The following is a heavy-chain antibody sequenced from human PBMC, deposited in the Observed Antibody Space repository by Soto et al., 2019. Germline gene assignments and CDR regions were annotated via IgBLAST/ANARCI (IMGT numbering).Heavy chain of an antibody. J-gene: IGHJ6*02. CDR3: ARAGRSDCSSTSCYRIYYYYGMDV. D-gene: IGHD2-2*02. Sequence: LRLSCAASGFTFSSYAMHWVRQAPGKGLEWVAVISYDGSNKYYADSVKGRFTISRDNSKNTLYLQMNSLRAEDTAVYYCARAGRSDCSSTSCYRIYYYYGMDVWGQGTTVTVSS. CDR2: ISYDGSNK. CDR1: GFTFSSYA. V-gene: IGHV3-30-3*01.